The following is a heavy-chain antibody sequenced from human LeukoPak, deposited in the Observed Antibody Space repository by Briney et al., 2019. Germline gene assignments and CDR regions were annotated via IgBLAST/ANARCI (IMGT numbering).Heavy chain of an antibody. D-gene: IGHD3-10*01. CDR2: ISGSGGST. J-gene: IGHJ4*02. V-gene: IGHV3-23*01. Sequence: GGSLRLSCLTSGFTFSNYAMSWVRQAPGKGLEWVSAISGSGGSTYYADSVKGRFTISRNKSKNTLYLQMNSLRAEDTAVYYCAKDLNYYGSGSLDYWGQGALVTVSS. CDR1: GFTFSNYA. CDR3: AKDLNYYGSGSLDY.